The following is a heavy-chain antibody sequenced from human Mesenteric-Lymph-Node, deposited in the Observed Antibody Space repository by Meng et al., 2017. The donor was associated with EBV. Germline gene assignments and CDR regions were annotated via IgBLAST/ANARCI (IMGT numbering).Heavy chain of an antibody. CDR1: VVSISSVSYY. CDR3: ARGWTLTYCGA. D-gene: IGHD2-21*01. V-gene: IGHV4-39*07. Sequence: HLELKKSGPVIVKPSETLSLTCTVSVVSISSVSYYWVWIRQPPGKGLEWIGSIYYSGSAHHNPSLKSRVTISVDTSKSQFSLKLSSVTAADTAVYYCARGWTLTYCGAWGQGTLVTVSS. J-gene: IGHJ4*02. CDR2: IYYSGSA.